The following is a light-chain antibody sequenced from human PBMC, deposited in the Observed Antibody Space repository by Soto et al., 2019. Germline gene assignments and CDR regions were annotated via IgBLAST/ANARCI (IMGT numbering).Light chain of an antibody. V-gene: IGKV3-20*01. Sequence: DIVLTESPGTLSLSPGERATLSCTASHSLSSKSLVWYQQKSGQTPRVLIYDASSRATGIPDRFSGSGSGTDFTLTISRLEPEDSAVNFCQQYDTSPTFGQGTKVDIK. CDR2: DAS. J-gene: IGKJ1*01. CDR3: QQYDTSPT. CDR1: HSLSSKS.